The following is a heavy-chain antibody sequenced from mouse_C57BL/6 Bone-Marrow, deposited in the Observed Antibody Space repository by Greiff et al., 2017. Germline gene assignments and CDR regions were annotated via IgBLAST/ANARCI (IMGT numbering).Heavy chain of an antibody. V-gene: IGHV1-55*01. J-gene: IGHJ3*01. CDR1: GYTFTSYW. CDR3: ARGDYGNYEGFAY. Sequence: VQLQQPGAELVKPGASVKMSCKASGYTFTSYWITWVKQRPGQGLEWLGDIYPGSGSTNYNEKFKSKATLTVDTSSSTAYMQLSSLTSEDSAVYYCARGDYGNYEGFAYWGQGTLVTVSA. CDR2: IYPGSGST. D-gene: IGHD2-1*01.